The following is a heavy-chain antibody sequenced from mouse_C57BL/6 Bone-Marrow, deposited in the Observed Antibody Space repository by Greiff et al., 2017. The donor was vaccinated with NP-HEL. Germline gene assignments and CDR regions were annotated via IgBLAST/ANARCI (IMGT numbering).Heavy chain of an antibody. CDR2: ISDGGSYT. Sequence: EVKLVESGGGLVKPGGSLKLSCAASGFTFSSYAMSWVRQTPEKRLEWVATISDGGSYTYYPDNVKGRFTISRDNAKNNLYLQMSHLKSEDTAMYYCAREGGYGNYLDYWGQGTTLTVSS. D-gene: IGHD2-1*01. CDR1: GFTFSSYA. J-gene: IGHJ2*01. CDR3: AREGGYGNYLDY. V-gene: IGHV5-4*01.